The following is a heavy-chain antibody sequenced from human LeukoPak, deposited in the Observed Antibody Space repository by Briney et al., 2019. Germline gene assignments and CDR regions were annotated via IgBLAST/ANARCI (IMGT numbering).Heavy chain of an antibody. CDR3: ARLGAYLRSFDY. CDR1: GYAFTNYF. D-gene: IGHD3-10*01. J-gene: IGHJ4*02. Sequence: ASVKVSCKASGYAFTNYFMHWARQAPGQGLEWMGIINPSGGSTTYAQKFQGRVTMTRDTSTNTVYMELSSLTSEDTAVYYCARLGAYLRSFDYWGQGTLVTVSS. V-gene: IGHV1-46*01. CDR2: INPSGGST.